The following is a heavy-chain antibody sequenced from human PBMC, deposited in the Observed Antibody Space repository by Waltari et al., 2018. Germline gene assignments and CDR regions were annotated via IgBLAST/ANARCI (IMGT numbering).Heavy chain of an antibody. V-gene: IGHV4-4*07. CDR1: GGSISSYY. CDR3: ARDLGPQWDHSEDYFDY. CDR2: IYTSGST. Sequence: QVQLQESGPGLVKPSETLSLTCTVSGGSISSYYWSWIRQPAGKGLEWIGRIYTSGSTNYNPSLKSRVTMAVDTSKNQFSLKLSSVTAADTAVYYCARDLGPQWDHSEDYFDYWGQGTLVTVSS. J-gene: IGHJ4*02. D-gene: IGHD1-26*01.